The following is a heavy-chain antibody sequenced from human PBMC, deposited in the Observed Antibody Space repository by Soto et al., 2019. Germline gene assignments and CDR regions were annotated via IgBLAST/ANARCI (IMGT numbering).Heavy chain of an antibody. J-gene: IGHJ6*01. Sequence: SETLSLTCAAYGGSFSGYYWSWIRQPPGKGLEWIGEINHSGSTNYNPSLKSRVNISVDTSKNQFSLKMSSVNDADTAVYYCARKVGATEGGDYYYYGMDVWGQGTPV. D-gene: IGHD1-26*01. CDR2: INHSGST. V-gene: IGHV4-34*01. CDR3: ARKVGATEGGDYYYYGMDV. CDR1: GGSFSGYY.